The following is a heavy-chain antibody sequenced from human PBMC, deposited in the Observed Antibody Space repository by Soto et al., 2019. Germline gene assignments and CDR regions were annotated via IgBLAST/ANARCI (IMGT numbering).Heavy chain of an antibody. CDR1: REGLSGYY. V-gene: IGHV1-2*02. J-gene: IGHJ5*02. CDR2: INPNSGGT. CDR3: ARGLYACFSSARVDP. D-gene: IGHD6-6*01. Sequence: CEGPREGLSGYYRQSVHQGNGQGLEWMGWINPNSGGTNYAQKFQGRVTMTRDTSISTAYMELSRLRSDDTAVYYCARGLYACFSSARVDPWGQGALVPDS.